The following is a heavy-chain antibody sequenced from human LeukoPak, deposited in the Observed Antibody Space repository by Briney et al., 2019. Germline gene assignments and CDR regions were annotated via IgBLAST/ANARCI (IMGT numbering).Heavy chain of an antibody. CDR1: GGSISSSSYY. J-gene: IGHJ4*02. CDR2: IYYSGST. V-gene: IGHV4-61*05. D-gene: IGHD1-26*01. CDR3: ARGGSYSDY. Sequence: SETLSLTCTVSGGSISSSSYYWGWIRQPPGKGLEWIGYIYYSGSTNYNPFLKSRVTISVDTSKNQFSLKLSSVTAADTAVYYCARGGSYSDYWGQGTLVTVSS.